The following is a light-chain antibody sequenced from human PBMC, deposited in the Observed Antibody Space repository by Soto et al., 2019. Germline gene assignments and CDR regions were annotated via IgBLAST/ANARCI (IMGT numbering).Light chain of an antibody. CDR1: QSVGRST. V-gene: IGKV3-20*01. CDR3: QQYCDSPGA. Sequence: IVLTQSPGTLSLSPGERATLSCRASQSVGRSTLAWYQQRPGQAPRLLIDDASSRATGIPDRFSGSGSGTDFNLTINGLAPEDFAVYYCQQYCDSPGAFGPGTKVDI. CDR2: DAS. J-gene: IGKJ3*01.